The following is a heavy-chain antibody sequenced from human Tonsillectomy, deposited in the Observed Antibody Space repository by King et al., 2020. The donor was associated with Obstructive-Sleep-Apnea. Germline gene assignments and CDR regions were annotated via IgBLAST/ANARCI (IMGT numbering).Heavy chain of an antibody. Sequence: VQLVESGGGVVQPGRSLRLSCAASGFTFSSYGMHWFRQAPGKGLEWVAVISYDGSNKYYADSVKGRFTISRDNSKNTLYLQMNSLRAEDTAVYYCAKDRLQWLVPFDYWGQGTLVTVSS. V-gene: IGHV3-30*18. D-gene: IGHD6-19*01. CDR2: ISYDGSNK. J-gene: IGHJ4*02. CDR3: AKDRLQWLVPFDY. CDR1: GFTFSSYG.